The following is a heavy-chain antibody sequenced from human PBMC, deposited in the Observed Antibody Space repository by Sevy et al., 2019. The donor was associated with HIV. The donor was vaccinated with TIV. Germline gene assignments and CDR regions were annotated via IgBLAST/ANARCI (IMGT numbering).Heavy chain of an antibody. CDR1: GYTFTSYY. V-gene: IGHV1-46*01. D-gene: IGHD2-15*01. CDR3: ARTDIVVVVAATSMGYFDY. J-gene: IGHJ4*02. CDR2: INPRGGST. Sequence: ASVKVSCKASGYTFTSYYMHWVRQAPGQGLEWMGIINPRGGSTSYAQKFQGRVTMTRDTSTSTVYMELSSLRSEDTAVYYCARTDIVVVVAATSMGYFDYWGQGTLVTVSS.